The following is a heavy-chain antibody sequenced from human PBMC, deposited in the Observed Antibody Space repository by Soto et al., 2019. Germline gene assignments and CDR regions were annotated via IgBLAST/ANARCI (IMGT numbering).Heavy chain of an antibody. D-gene: IGHD6-13*01. CDR3: AKVSSSWPFDY. V-gene: IGHV3-30*18. CDR2: ISYDGSNK. CDR1: GFTFSSYG. Sequence: GGSLRLSCAASGFTFSSYGMHWVRQAPGKGLEWVAVISYDGSNKYYADSVKGRFTISRDNSKNTLYLQMNSLRAEDTAVYYCAKVSSSWPFDYWGQGTLVTVSS. J-gene: IGHJ4*02.